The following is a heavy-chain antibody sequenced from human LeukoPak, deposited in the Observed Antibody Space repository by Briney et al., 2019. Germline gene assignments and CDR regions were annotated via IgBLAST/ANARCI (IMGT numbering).Heavy chain of an antibody. Sequence: GGSLRLSCGASGFTFSNYAMSWVRQAPGKGLESVSDIRSTGGTTAYADSVKGRFTISRDNSRNTLYLQMNSLRAEDTAVNYCARADRYGTTWYGRVDYWGQGTLVTVSS. CDR3: ARADRYGTTWYGRVDY. D-gene: IGHD6-13*01. CDR1: GFTFSNYA. J-gene: IGHJ4*02. CDR2: IRSTGGTT. V-gene: IGHV3-23*01.